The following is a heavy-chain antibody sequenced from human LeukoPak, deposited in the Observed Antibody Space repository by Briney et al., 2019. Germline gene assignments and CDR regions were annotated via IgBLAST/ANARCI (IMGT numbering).Heavy chain of an antibody. V-gene: IGHV1-3*01. J-gene: IGHJ4*02. CDR1: GYTFTSYA. Sequence: ASVKVSCKASGYTFTSYAMHWVRQAPGQRLEWMGWINAGNGNTKYSQKFQGRVTITRDTSASTAYMELSSLRSEDTAVYYCARDGYCSGGSCYPTDYWGRGTLVTVSS. CDR2: INAGNGNT. CDR3: ARDGYCSGGSCYPTDY. D-gene: IGHD2-15*01.